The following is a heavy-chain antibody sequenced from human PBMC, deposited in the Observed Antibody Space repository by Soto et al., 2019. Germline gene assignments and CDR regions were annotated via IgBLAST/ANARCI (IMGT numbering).Heavy chain of an antibody. Sequence: SETLSLTWTVSGGSISSGGYYWSWIRQHPGKGLEWIGYIYYSGSTYYNPSLKSRVTISVDTSKNQFSLKLSSVTAADTAVYHCARAGEGSGSYYVDYYYGMDVWGQGTTVTVSS. D-gene: IGHD3-10*01. CDR2: IYYSGST. V-gene: IGHV4-31*02. CDR3: ARAGEGSGSYYVDYYYGMDV. CDR1: GGSISSGGYY. J-gene: IGHJ6*02.